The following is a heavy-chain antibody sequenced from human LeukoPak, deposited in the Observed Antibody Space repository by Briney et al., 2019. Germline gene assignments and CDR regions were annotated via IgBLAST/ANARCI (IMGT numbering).Heavy chain of an antibody. CDR2: IDPSDSYT. D-gene: IGHD3-10*01. J-gene: IGHJ3*02. Sequence: GESLRISCKGSGYSFTSYWISWVRQMPGKGPEWMGRIDPSDSYTNYSPSFQGHVTIPADKSISTAYLQWSSLKASDTAMYYCASPLFGEFGAFDIWGQGTMVTVSS. V-gene: IGHV5-10-1*01. CDR3: ASPLFGEFGAFDI. CDR1: GYSFTSYW.